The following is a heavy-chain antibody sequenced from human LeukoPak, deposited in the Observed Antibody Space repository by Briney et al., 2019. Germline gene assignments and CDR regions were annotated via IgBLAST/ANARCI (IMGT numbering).Heavy chain of an antibody. CDR1: GFTYSSDW. CDR3: ARSIFGQHQAFDY. CDR2: RNCYWCSR. D-gene: IGHD3-3*01. Sequence: GGSLRLSFACSGFTYSSDWRHGVRQPGWKERVWVSRRNCYWCSRDYADSVKGGPTISRDNAMHTLYLQMNSLRAEDAPVYFCARSIFGQHQAFDYWGQGTRVTVSS. V-gene: IGHV3-74*01. J-gene: IGHJ4*02.